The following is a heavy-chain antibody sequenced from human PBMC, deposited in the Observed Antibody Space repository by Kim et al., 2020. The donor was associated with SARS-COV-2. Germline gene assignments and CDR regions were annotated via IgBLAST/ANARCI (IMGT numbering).Heavy chain of an antibody. CDR1: GYSFTSYW. Sequence: GESLKISCKGSGYSFTSYWIGWVRQMPGKGLEWMGIIYPGDSDTRYSPSFQGQVTISADKSISTAYLQWSSLKASDTAMYYCARHIGNAYYYDSSGYLDYWGQGTLVTVSS. CDR3: ARHIGNAYYYDSSGYLDY. V-gene: IGHV5-51*01. D-gene: IGHD3-22*01. J-gene: IGHJ4*02. CDR2: IYPGDSDT.